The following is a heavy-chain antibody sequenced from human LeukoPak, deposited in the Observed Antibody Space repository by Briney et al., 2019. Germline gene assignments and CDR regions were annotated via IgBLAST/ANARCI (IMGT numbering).Heavy chain of an antibody. CDR2: IKRDGNEK. J-gene: IGHJ5*01. CDR3: AKEGAYPIITYDS. CDR1: GFTFSDYS. Sequence: GGSLRLSCAASGFTFSDYSMNWVRQAPGKGLEWVANIKRDGNEKNYVDSVKGRFSISRDNAKNSLYLQMDSLRAEDTAVYYCAKEGAYPIITYDSWGQGALVTVSS. V-gene: IGHV3-7*01. D-gene: IGHD3-10*01.